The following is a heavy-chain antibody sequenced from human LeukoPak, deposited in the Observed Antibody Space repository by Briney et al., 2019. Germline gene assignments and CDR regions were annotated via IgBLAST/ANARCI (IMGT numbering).Heavy chain of an antibody. Sequence: PGGSLRLSCAASGFTFSSYAMSWVRQAPGKGLEWVSSISRSGGSTYYADSVKGRFTISRDNSKNTLYLQMNSLRAEDTAVYYCAKGKDIVVVVAATRSYYYGMDVWGQGTTVTVSS. CDR1: GFTFSSYA. CDR2: ISRSGGST. CDR3: AKGKDIVVVVAATRSYYYGMDV. D-gene: IGHD2-15*01. J-gene: IGHJ6*02. V-gene: IGHV3-23*01.